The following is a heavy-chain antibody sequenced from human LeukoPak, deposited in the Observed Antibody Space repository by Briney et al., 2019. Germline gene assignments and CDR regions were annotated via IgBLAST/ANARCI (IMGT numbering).Heavy chain of an antibody. J-gene: IGHJ4*02. D-gene: IGHD6-19*01. CDR1: GFTFSSYA. CDR2: ISGSGGST. V-gene: IGHV3-23*01. CDR3: AYLGGWYGHFDY. Sequence: GGSLRLSCAASGFTFSSYAVSWVRQAPGKGLEWVSAISGSGGSTYYADSVKGRFTISRDNSKNTLYLQMNSLRAEDTAVYYCAYLGGWYGHFDYWGQGTLVTVSS.